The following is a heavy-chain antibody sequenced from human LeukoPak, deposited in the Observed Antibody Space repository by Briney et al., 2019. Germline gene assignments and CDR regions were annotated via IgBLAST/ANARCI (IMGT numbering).Heavy chain of an antibody. CDR1: GFTFSSYA. CDR3: ARQLGYCSGGSCYFDY. Sequence: QAGGSLRLSCAASGFTFSSYAMSWVRQAQGKGREWVSAINTGGDYTYHADSVKGRFTISRDKSKNTLYLQMNSLSAEDMAVYYCARQLGYCSGGSCYFDYWGQGTLVTVSS. J-gene: IGHJ4*02. V-gene: IGHV3-23*01. CDR2: INTGGDYT. D-gene: IGHD2-15*01.